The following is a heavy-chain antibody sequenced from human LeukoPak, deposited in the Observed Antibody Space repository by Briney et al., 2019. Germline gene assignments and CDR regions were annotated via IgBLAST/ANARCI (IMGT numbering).Heavy chain of an antibody. J-gene: IGHJ4*02. CDR1: GFTVSSTY. Sequence: GGSLRLSCAASGFTVSSTYMNWVRQAPGKGLEWVSLINSAGNTFYTDSVKGRFTISRDNSKNTVYLQMNSLRAEDTAVYYCARGFSGNTQGRYFDYWGQGTLVTVSS. CDR3: ARGFSGNTQGRYFDY. V-gene: IGHV3-53*01. CDR2: INSAGNT. D-gene: IGHD1-26*01.